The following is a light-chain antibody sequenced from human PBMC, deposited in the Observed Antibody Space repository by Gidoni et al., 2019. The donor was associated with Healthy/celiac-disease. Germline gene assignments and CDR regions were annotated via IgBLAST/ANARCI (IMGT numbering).Light chain of an antibody. CDR1: QSVSSY. CDR3: QQRSNWQFT. Sequence: EIVLTQSPDTLSLSPGERATLSCRASQSVSSYLAWYQQKPGQAPRLLIYDASNRATGIPARFSGSGSGTDFTLTISSLEPEDFAVYYCQQRSNWQFTFGPGTKVDIK. V-gene: IGKV3-11*01. CDR2: DAS. J-gene: IGKJ3*01.